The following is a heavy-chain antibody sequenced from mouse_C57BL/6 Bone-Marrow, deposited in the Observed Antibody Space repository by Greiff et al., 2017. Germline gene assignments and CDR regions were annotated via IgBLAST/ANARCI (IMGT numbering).Heavy chain of an antibody. Sequence: EVKVVESGGDLVKPGGSLKLSCAASGFTFSSYGMSWVRQTPDKRLEWVATISSGGSYTYYPDSVKGRFTISRDNAKNALYRQMSSLKSEDTAMYYCASLHYYGSSYDYFDYWGQGTTLTVSS. V-gene: IGHV5-6*01. CDR3: ASLHYYGSSYDYFDY. CDR2: ISSGGSYT. J-gene: IGHJ2*01. CDR1: GFTFSSYG. D-gene: IGHD1-1*01.